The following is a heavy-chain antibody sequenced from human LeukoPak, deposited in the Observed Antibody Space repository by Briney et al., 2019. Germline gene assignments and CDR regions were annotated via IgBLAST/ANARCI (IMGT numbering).Heavy chain of an antibody. D-gene: IGHD1-26*01. CDR1: GYTFTSYG. CDR2: INPHTGIT. CDR3: SMSEGSN. V-gene: IGHV1-18*01. J-gene: IGHJ4*02. Sequence: ASVKVSCKASGYTFTSYGITWVRQAPGHGLEWMGWINPHTGITNYAQKFQGRVTMSTDTSTTTAYLDLRSLRSDDTAVYYCSMSEGSNWGQGTLVTVS.